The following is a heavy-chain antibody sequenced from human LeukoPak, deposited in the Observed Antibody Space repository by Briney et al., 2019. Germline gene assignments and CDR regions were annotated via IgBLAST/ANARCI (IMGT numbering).Heavy chain of an antibody. D-gene: IGHD3-22*01. CDR2: IYPGDSDT. CDR3: ARRPYSSQCTDSWCHRWFDP. Sequence: GESLKISCQGSGYSFSNYWIGWVRQMPGKGLEWMGIIYPGDSDTRYSPSFQGQVTISADTSISTAYLQWSSLKASDTAMYYCARRPYSSQCTDSWCHRWFDPWGQGTLVTVSS. V-gene: IGHV5-51*01. CDR1: GYSFSNYW. J-gene: IGHJ5*02.